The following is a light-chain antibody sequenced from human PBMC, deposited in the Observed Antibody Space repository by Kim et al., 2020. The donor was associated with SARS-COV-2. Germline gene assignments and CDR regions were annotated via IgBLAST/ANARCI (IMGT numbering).Light chain of an antibody. Sequence: QSALTQPASVSGSPGQSITISCTGTNSDVGSYNLVSWYQQHPGKAPKLMIYEVNNRPSGVSDRFSGSKSGNTASLTISGLQAEDEADYYCCSYAGSSTLVFGGGTQLTVL. V-gene: IGLV2-23*02. CDR3: CSYAGSSTLV. CDR2: EVN. J-gene: IGLJ2*01. CDR1: NSDVGSYNL.